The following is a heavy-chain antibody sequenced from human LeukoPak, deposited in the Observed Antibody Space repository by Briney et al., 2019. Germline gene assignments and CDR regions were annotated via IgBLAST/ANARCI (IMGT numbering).Heavy chain of an antibody. CDR2: IHAGDSHA. J-gene: IGHJ4*02. V-gene: IGHV5-51*01. D-gene: IGHD4-17*01. CDR1: GYTFTSYW. CDR3: TTAYHGDYRWDY. Sequence: HGESLKISCKGSGYTFTSYWIGWVRQMPGKGLEWMGIIHAGDSHAKYSPSFQGQVTISADKSISTAYLQWSSLSLKASDTAMYFCTTAYHGDYRWDYWGQGALVTVSS.